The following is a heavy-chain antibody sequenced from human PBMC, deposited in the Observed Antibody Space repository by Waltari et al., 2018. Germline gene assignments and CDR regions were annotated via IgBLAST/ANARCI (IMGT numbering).Heavy chain of an antibody. J-gene: IGHJ5*02. CDR3: ARDIPENCGGDCLNWFDP. D-gene: IGHD2-21*01. CDR2: ISSSSSYI. CDR1: GFTFSSYA. Sequence: EVQLLESGGGLVQPGGSLRLSCAASGFTFSSYAMSWVRQAPGKGLEWVSSISSSSSYIYYADSVKGRFTISRDNAKNSLYLQMNSLRAEDTAVYYCARDIPENCGGDCLNWFDPWGQGTLVTVSS. V-gene: IGHV3-21*01.